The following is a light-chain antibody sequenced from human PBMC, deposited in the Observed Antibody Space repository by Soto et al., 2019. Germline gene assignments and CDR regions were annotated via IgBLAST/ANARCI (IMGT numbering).Light chain of an antibody. CDR2: EVN. V-gene: IGLV2-8*01. Sequence: SALTQPPSASGSPGQSVTISCTGTSSDVGGYDYVSWYQQHPGKAPELIIYEVNKRPSGVPDRFSGSKSGNTASLTVSGLQAEDEADYYCNSYSGSNNFVVFGTGTKVPS. CDR3: NSYSGSNNFVV. J-gene: IGLJ1*01. CDR1: SSDVGGYDY.